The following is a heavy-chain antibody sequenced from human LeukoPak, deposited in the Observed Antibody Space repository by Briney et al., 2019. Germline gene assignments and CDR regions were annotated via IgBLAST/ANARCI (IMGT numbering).Heavy chain of an antibody. J-gene: IGHJ4*02. V-gene: IGHV3-23*01. CDR3: ARDQPPRGKPDY. CDR2: ISGSGDVI. CDR1: GFTFSSYG. Sequence: PGGSLRLSCSASGFTFSSYGMSWVRQAPGKGLEWVSAISGSGDVILYADSVKGRFSISRDNSKNTLYLQMTSLRAEDTAVYYCARDQPPRGKPDYWGQGTLVTVSS.